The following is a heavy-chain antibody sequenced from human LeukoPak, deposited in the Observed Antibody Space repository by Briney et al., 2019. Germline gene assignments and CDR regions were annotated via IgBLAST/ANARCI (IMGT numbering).Heavy chain of an antibody. Sequence: GGSLRLSCAASGLTFSSYSMNWVRQAPGKGLEWVSSISSSSSYIYYADPVKGRFTISRDNAKNSLYLQMNSLRAEDTAVYYCARSRMEWLLLGYFDYWGQGTLVTVSS. D-gene: IGHD3-3*01. CDR1: GLTFSSYS. CDR3: ARSRMEWLLLGYFDY. V-gene: IGHV3-21*01. CDR2: ISSSSSYI. J-gene: IGHJ4*02.